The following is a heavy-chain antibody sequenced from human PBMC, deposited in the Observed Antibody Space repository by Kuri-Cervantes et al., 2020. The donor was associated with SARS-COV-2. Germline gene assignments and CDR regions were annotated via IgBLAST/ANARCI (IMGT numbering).Heavy chain of an antibody. CDR2: ISSSSSYI. Sequence: GESLKISCAASGFTFSSYSMNWVRQAPGKGLEWVPSISSSSSYIYYADSVKGRFTISRDNAKNSLYLQMNSLRAEDTAVYYCARLNLVYDYGDLIDYWGQGTLVTVSS. V-gene: IGHV3-21*01. CDR3: ARLNLVYDYGDLIDY. CDR1: GFTFSSYS. J-gene: IGHJ4*02. D-gene: IGHD4-17*01.